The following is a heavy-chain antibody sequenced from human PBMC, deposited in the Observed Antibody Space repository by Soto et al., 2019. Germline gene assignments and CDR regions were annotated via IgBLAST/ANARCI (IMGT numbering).Heavy chain of an antibody. J-gene: IGHJ6*02. Sequence: QVQLVQSGAEVKKPGASVKVSCKASGYTFTGYYMHWVRQAPGQGLEWMGWINPNSGGTNYAQKFQGRVTMTRDTSISTADMELSRLRSDDTAVYYCARGAYIVVVGRQRDYYYYGMDVWGQGTTVTVSS. CDR3: ARGAYIVVVGRQRDYYYYGMDV. CDR1: GYTFTGYY. D-gene: IGHD2-21*01. V-gene: IGHV1-2*02. CDR2: INPNSGGT.